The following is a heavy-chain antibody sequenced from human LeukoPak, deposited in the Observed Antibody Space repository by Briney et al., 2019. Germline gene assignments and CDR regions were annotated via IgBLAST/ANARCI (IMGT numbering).Heavy chain of an antibody. CDR1: GFTFSSYA. Sequence: QTGGSLRLSCAASGFTFSSYAMRWVRQAPGKGLEWVAIISYDGSNKYYADSVKGRFTISRDNSKNTLYLQMNSLRAEDTAVYYCAREAAKWDVFDIWGQGTMVTVSS. D-gene: IGHD6-25*01. V-gene: IGHV3-30-3*01. CDR2: ISYDGSNK. J-gene: IGHJ3*02. CDR3: AREAAKWDVFDI.